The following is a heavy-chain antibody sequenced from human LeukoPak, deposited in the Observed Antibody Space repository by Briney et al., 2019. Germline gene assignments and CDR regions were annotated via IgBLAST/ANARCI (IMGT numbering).Heavy chain of an antibody. CDR3: AKDIGSSGWYDPGAFDI. CDR1: GFTFDDYA. D-gene: IGHD6-19*01. CDR2: ISWNSGSI. Sequence: GRSLRLSCAASGFTFDDYAMHWVRQAPGKGLEWVSGISWNSGSIGYADSVMGRFTISRDNAKNSLYLQMNSLRAEDTALYYCAKDIGSSGWYDPGAFDIWGQGTMVTVSS. J-gene: IGHJ3*02. V-gene: IGHV3-9*01.